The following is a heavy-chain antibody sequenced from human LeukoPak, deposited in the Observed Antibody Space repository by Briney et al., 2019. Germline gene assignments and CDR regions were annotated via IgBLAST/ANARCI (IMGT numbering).Heavy chain of an antibody. V-gene: IGHV4-4*02. CDR1: GGSISSSNW. CDR3: AREKRAITMVRGVAHFDY. Sequence: SETLSLTCAVSGGSISSSNWWSWVRQPPGKGLEWIEEIYHSGSTNYNPSLKSRVTISVDKSKNQFSLKLSSVTAADTAVYYCAREKRAITMVRGVAHFDYWGQGTLVTVSS. J-gene: IGHJ4*02. D-gene: IGHD3-10*01. CDR2: IYHSGST.